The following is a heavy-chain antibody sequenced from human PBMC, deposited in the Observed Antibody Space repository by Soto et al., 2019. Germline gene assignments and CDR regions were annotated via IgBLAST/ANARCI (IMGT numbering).Heavy chain of an antibody. CDR2: IYYSGST. V-gene: IGHV4-59*01. Sequence: PSETLSLTCTVSGGSIVNYYWSWIRQPPGKGPEWIGYIYYSGSTNYNPSLRSRVTISVDTSKNQFSLRQSSVTVADTAMYYCARDRGYSTWFDPGGQGKLVTVSS. D-gene: IGHD5-18*01. J-gene: IGHJ5*02. CDR1: GGSIVNYY. CDR3: ARDRGYSTWFDP.